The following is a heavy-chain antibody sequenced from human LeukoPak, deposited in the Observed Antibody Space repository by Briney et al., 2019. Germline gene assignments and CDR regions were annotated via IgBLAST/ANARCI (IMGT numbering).Heavy chain of an antibody. D-gene: IGHD1-26*01. CDR2: IYHGGST. J-gene: IGHJ4*02. Sequence: PSETLSLTCTVSGGSISSHYWSWIRLPPGKGLEWIGYIYHGGSTNYNPSLKSRVTISEDTSKNQSSLKLNSVTALDTAVYYCARGGGSYLEYWGQGTLVTVSS. CDR3: ARGGGSYLEY. V-gene: IGHV4-59*11. CDR1: GGSISSHY.